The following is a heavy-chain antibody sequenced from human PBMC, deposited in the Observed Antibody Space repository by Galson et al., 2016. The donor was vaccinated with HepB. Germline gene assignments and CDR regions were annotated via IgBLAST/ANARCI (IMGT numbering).Heavy chain of an antibody. V-gene: IGHV3-30-3*01. Sequence: SLRLSCAASGFTFNSYAMHWVRQAPGKGLEWVALISYDGTNKYYAASVKGRFTISRDNPKNTLYLQMNSLRPDDTAVYYCASGELRFLEWLQTQHYYGMDAWGKGTTVTVSS. CDR1: GFTFNSYA. D-gene: IGHD3-3*01. CDR3: ASGELRFLEWLQTQHYYGMDA. CDR2: ISYDGTNK. J-gene: IGHJ6*04.